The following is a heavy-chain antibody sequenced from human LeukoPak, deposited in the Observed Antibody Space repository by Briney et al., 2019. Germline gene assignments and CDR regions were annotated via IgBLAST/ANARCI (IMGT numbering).Heavy chain of an antibody. V-gene: IGHV3-7*01. CDR1: GFASSSYW. J-gene: IGHJ4*02. CDR3: ARGEYQLPQQ. D-gene: IGHD2-2*01. Sequence: GGSPRLSCAASGFASSSYWMSWVLRAPGKGRKGVANIKKDGSEKYYVDSVKGRFTISRDNAKNSLFLQMNSLRAEDTAVYYCARGEYQLPQQWGQGTLVTVSS. CDR2: IKKDGSEK.